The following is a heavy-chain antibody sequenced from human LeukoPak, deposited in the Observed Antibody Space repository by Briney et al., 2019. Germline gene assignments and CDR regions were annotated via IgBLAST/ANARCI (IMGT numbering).Heavy chain of an antibody. CDR3: ARGPYGSGRYPMDV. V-gene: IGHV1-8*01. CDR2: MYPNSGNT. Sequence: GASVKVSCKASGYTFTSYDTNWVGQASGRGLEGMGWMYPNSGNTDYAQKFQGRVTITRNTSINTAYMELSNLRSEDTAVYYCARGPYGSGRYPMDVWGKGTTVTVSS. J-gene: IGHJ6*03. CDR1: GYTFTSYD. D-gene: IGHD3-10*01.